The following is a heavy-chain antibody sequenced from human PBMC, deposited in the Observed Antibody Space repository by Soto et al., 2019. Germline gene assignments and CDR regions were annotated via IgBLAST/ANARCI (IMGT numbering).Heavy chain of an antibody. Sequence: PGGSLRLSCAASGFTFGAFAMAWVRQRPGNGLEWVSSLSGGGGSTYYNNSVRGRFTISRDNSNSTLFLQMNNLRAEDTAVYFCAKTHRATTVVTQYWYFDLWGRGTLVTVSS. D-gene: IGHD4-17*01. CDR1: GFTFGAFA. J-gene: IGHJ2*01. CDR2: LSGGGGST. CDR3: AKTHRATTVVTQYWYFDL. V-gene: IGHV3-23*01.